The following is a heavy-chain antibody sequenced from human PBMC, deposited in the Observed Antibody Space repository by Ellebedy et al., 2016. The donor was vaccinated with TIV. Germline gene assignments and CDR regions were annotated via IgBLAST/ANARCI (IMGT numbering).Heavy chain of an antibody. J-gene: IGHJ4*02. Sequence: ASVKVSCKASGYTFTSFGVTWVRQAPGQGLEWMGWISAFNGDTNYAQKFQGRVTMTSDTSTSTAYMELRSLRTDDTAVYYCARVIGLRDCYGNICSPPPPLDHWGQGALVTVSS. CDR2: ISAFNGDT. V-gene: IGHV1-18*04. D-gene: IGHD2/OR15-2a*01. CDR3: ARVIGLRDCYGNICSPPPPLDH. CDR1: GYTFTSFG.